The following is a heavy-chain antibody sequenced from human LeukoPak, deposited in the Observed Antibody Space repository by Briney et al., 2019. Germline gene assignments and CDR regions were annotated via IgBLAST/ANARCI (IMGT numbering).Heavy chain of an antibody. D-gene: IGHD1-26*01. CDR3: ARDGRGWELPHLQSYYYMDV. V-gene: IGHV4-39*07. CDR1: GGSISSSSYK. Sequence: SETLSLTCTVSGGSISSSSYKWGWIRQPPGKGLEWIGSIYYSGSTYYNPSLKSRVTISVDTSKNPFSLKLSSVTAADTAVYYCARDGRGWELPHLQSYYYMDVWGKGTTVTVSS. CDR2: IYYSGST. J-gene: IGHJ6*03.